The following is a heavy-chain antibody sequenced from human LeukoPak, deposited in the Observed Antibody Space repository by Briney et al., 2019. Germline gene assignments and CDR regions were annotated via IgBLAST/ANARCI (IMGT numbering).Heavy chain of an antibody. CDR1: GYSFTSYW. Sequence: GESLKISCKGSGYSFTSYWIGWVRQVPGKGLEWMGLIYPGDSDARYSPSFQGQFTISADKSVSTAYLQWSSLKASDTAMFYCARQNLSQDDAFDIWGQGTMVTVSS. CDR2: IYPGDSDA. CDR3: ARQNLSQDDAFDI. V-gene: IGHV5-51*01. J-gene: IGHJ3*02.